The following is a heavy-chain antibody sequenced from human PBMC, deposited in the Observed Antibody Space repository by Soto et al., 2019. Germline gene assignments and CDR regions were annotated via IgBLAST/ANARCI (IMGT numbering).Heavy chain of an antibody. CDR3: AGVRQLVGYFYYYMDV. D-gene: IGHD6-6*01. Sequence: QVQLLQSGAEVKKPGASVKVSCKASGYTFTNYGITWVRQAPGQGLEWMGWISAYNGNTHYTQRLQGRVTMTTDTSRSTAYMELRGLRSDDTAVYYCAGVRQLVGYFYYYMDVWGKGTTVTVSS. J-gene: IGHJ6*03. V-gene: IGHV1-18*01. CDR1: GYTFTNYG. CDR2: ISAYNGNT.